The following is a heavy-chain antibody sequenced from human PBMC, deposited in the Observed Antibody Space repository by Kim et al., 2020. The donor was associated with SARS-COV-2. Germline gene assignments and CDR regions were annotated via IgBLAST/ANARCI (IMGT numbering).Heavy chain of an antibody. CDR3: ARRTAVVGNAFDA. CDR1: GYTFLDYW. J-gene: IGHJ3*01. D-gene: IGHD6-19*01. V-gene: IGHV5-51*01. Sequence: GESLKISCQASGYTFLDYWIGWVRQMPGKGLEWMGIIFPDDSNTRYSPSLQGQVTLSVDKSISTAYLQWNSLKASDTAVYYCARRTAVVGNAFDAWGQGTLVTVSS. CDR2: IFPDDSNT.